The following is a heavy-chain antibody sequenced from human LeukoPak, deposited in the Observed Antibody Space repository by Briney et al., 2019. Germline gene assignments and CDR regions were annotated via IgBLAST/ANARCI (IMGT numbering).Heavy chain of an antibody. CDR2: IYTDGGA. V-gene: IGHV3-53*01. Sequence: EGSLRLSCAASGFTVSSNHMSWVRQAPGKGLEWVPIIYTDGGAYYADSVKGRFTISRDSSNNTLYLQMNSLKAEDTAVYYCAKRPPSVAGVTYGMDVWGQGTTVTVSS. D-gene: IGHD6-19*01. CDR3: AKRPPSVAGVTYGMDV. CDR1: GFTVSSNH. J-gene: IGHJ6*02.